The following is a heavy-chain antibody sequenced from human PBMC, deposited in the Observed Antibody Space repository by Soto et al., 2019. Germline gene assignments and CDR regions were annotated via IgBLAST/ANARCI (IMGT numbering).Heavy chain of an antibody. D-gene: IGHD3-22*01. CDR1: GYTFTSYA. Sequence: QVQLVQSGTEAKKPGASVKVSCKPSGYTFTSYAISWVRQAPGPGREWMGWISAYNGNANYAQKFQDRVTMTTDTSTNTAYMELRSLRADDTAVYYCARPDRSHNYGMDVWGQGTPVTVSS. CDR3: ARPDRSHNYGMDV. V-gene: IGHV1-18*04. CDR2: ISAYNGNA. J-gene: IGHJ6*02.